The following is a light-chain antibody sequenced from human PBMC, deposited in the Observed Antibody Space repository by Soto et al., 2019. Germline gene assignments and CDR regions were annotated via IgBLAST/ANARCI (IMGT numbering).Light chain of an antibody. V-gene: IGKV3-11*01. CDR2: DAS. J-gene: IGKJ2*01. CDR3: QQYNDWRT. CDR1: QSVSSY. Sequence: EIVLTQSPATLSLSPGERATLSCRASQSVSSYLAWYQQKPGQAPRLLIYDASNRATGIPARFSGSGSGTDFTLTISSREPEDFAVYYWQQYNDWRTFGQGTKLQIK.